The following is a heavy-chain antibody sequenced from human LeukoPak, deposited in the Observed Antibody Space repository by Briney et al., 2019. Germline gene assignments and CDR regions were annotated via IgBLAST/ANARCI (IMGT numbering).Heavy chain of an antibody. D-gene: IGHD6-19*01. CDR2: IYYSGST. Sequence: SETLSLTCTVSGGSISSGGYYWSWIRQHPGKGLEWIGYIYYSGSTYYNPSLKSRVTISVDTSKNQFSLKLSSVTAADTAVYYCARDAGSVAGTEDPYWYFDLWGRGTLVTVSS. CDR1: GGSISSGGYY. J-gene: IGHJ2*01. V-gene: IGHV4-31*03. CDR3: ARDAGSVAGTEDPYWYFDL.